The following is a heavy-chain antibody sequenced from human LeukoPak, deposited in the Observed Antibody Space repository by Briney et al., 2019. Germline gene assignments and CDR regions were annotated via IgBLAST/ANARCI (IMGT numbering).Heavy chain of an antibody. CDR2: IKQDGSET. D-gene: IGHD2-8*01. Sequence: GESLRLSCAASGFTFSNYWMSWVRQAPGKGLEWVANIKQDGSETYYVDSVKGRFTISRDNAKNSLFLQMNSLTAEDMAVYYCARKGGTRGPLNYWGQGTLVTVSS. J-gene: IGHJ4*02. CDR1: GFTFSNYW. V-gene: IGHV3-7*01. CDR3: ARKGGTRGPLNY.